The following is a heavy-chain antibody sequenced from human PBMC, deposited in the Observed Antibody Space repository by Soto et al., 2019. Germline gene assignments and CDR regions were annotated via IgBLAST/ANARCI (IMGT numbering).Heavy chain of an antibody. CDR1: GYSFTNYG. CDR2: ISAYNGNT. J-gene: IGHJ6*03. V-gene: IGHV1-18*01. D-gene: IGHD6-19*01. Sequence: QDQLVQSGVEVKKPGASVKVSCKASGYSFTNYGITWVRQAPGQGFEWMGWISAYNGNTNYAQKFQGRVTMTTDAATGTGYLELRSLRSDDTAVYYCARDRGVAPPVAGNTHYYYYMDVWGKGTTVTVSS. CDR3: ARDRGVAPPVAGNTHYYYYMDV.